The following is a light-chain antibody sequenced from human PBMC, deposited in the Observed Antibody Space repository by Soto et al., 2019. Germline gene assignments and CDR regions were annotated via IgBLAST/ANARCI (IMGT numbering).Light chain of an antibody. CDR1: QSISSW. CDR3: QQYNSYSQAWT. CDR2: DAS. J-gene: IGKJ1*01. V-gene: IGKV1-5*01. Sequence: DIQMTQSPSTLPASVGDRVTITCRASQSISSWLAWYQQKPGKAPKLLIYDASSLESGVPSRFSGSGSGTEFTLTISSLQPDDFATYYCQQYNSYSQAWTFGQGTKVDIK.